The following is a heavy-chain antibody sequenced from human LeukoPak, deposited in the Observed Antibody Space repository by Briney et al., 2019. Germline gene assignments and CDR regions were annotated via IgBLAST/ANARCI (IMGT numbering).Heavy chain of an antibody. V-gene: IGHV1-18*01. CDR1: GYAFTSYG. Sequence: ASVKVSCKASGYAFTSYGISWVRQAPGQGLEWMGWISAYNGNTNHAQKLQGRVTMTTDTSTSTAYMELRSLRSDDTAVYYCARGMWRLGYCSSTSCTEFDYWGQGTLVTISS. J-gene: IGHJ4*02. CDR3: ARGMWRLGYCSSTSCTEFDY. D-gene: IGHD2-2*01. CDR2: ISAYNGNT.